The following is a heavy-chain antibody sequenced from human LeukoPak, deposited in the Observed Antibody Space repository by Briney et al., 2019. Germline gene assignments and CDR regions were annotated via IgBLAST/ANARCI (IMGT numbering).Heavy chain of an antibody. J-gene: IGHJ6*03. V-gene: IGHV4-39*07. CDR3: AREGRDIVVVPAAMYLAYYMDV. CDR1: GGSLSSSSYY. CDR2: IYYSGST. D-gene: IGHD2-2*01. Sequence: PSETLSLTCTVSGGSLSSSSYYCGWLRQPPGKGLEWIGSIYYSGSTYYNPSLKSRVTISVDTSKDQFSLKLSSVAAADTAVYYCAREGRDIVVVPAAMYLAYYMDVWGKGTTVTVSS.